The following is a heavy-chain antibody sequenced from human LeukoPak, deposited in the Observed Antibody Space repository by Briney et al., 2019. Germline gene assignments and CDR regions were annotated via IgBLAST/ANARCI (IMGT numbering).Heavy chain of an antibody. J-gene: IGHJ4*02. Sequence: GGSLRLSCVASGFIFTHHWMSWVRQAPGKGLDWVANIKENESAKFYADSVRGRFTISRDNAKNSVYLEMNNLRVEDTAVYYCARAVDVADYWGRGTLVTVSS. V-gene: IGHV3-7*01. CDR1: GFIFTHHW. CDR3: ARAVDVADY. D-gene: IGHD3-16*01. CDR2: IKENESAK.